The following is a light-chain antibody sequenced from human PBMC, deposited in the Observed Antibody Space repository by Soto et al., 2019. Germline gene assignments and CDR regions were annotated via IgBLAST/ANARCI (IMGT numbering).Light chain of an antibody. Sequence: DIQMTQSPSSLSASVGDRVTITCRASQSISTYLNWYQQRPGKAPNLLIYAASSLQSGVPSRFSGSGSGTDFTLTINSLQPEAFVIYYCQQSYVTPPTFGQGTKVDIK. J-gene: IGKJ1*01. CDR2: AAS. CDR1: QSISTY. CDR3: QQSYVTPPT. V-gene: IGKV1-39*01.